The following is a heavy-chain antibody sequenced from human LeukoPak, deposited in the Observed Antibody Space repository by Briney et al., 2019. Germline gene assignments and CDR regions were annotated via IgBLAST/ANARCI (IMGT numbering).Heavy chain of an antibody. J-gene: IGHJ4*02. D-gene: IGHD3-16*01. V-gene: IGHV3-74*01. CDR2: INGDGTYT. Sequence: PGGSLRLSCRTSGFTFSDYWMHWVRQIPGKGLLWVTRINGDGTYTNCAGSVRGRFTISRDNAKNTVYLQMKSLRVDDTAVYYCTRDANWAVNDYWGQGALVTVSS. CDR1: GFTFSDYW. CDR3: TRDANWAVNDY.